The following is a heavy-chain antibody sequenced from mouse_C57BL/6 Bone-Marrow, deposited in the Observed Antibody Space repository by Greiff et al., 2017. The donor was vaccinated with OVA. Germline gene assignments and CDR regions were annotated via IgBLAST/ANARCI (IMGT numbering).Heavy chain of an antibody. Sequence: EVKLLESGAGLVKPGGSLKLSCAASGFTFSSYAMSWVRQTPEKRLEWVAYISSGGDYIYYADTVKGRFTISRDNARNTLYLQMSSLKSEDTAMYYCTRALGQGYTTLDYWGQGTTLTVSS. J-gene: IGHJ2*01. CDR1: GFTFSSYA. D-gene: IGHD4-1*01. V-gene: IGHV5-9-1*02. CDR2: ISSGGDYI. CDR3: TRALGQGYTTLDY.